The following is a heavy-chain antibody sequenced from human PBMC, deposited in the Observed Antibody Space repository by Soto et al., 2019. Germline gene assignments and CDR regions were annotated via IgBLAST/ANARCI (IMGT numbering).Heavy chain of an antibody. CDR2: INHSGST. J-gene: IGHJ6*04. CDR1: DGSFSGYY. D-gene: IGHD3-10*01. Sequence: SETLSLTCAVYDGSFSGYYWSWIRQPLGKGLEWIGEINHSGSTNYNPSLKSRVTISVDTSKNQFSLKLSSVTAADTAVYYCARAPYYGSGSYRDYYYGMDVCGKATTVPLSA. V-gene: IGHV4-34*01. CDR3: ARAPYYGSGSYRDYYYGMDV.